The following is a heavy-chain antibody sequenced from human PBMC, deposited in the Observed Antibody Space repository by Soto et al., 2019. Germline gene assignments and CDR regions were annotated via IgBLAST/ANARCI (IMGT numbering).Heavy chain of an antibody. CDR1: GFTFSSYA. J-gene: IGHJ6*03. D-gene: IGHD6-13*01. Sequence: GGSLRLSCAASGFTFSSYAMSWVRQAPGKGLEWVSAISGSGGSTYYADSVKGRFTISRDNSKNTLYLQMNSLRAEDTAVYYCAKDLSKAAAGPKEGVYYMDVWGKGTTVTVSS. CDR2: ISGSGGST. CDR3: AKDLSKAAAGPKEGVYYMDV. V-gene: IGHV3-23*01.